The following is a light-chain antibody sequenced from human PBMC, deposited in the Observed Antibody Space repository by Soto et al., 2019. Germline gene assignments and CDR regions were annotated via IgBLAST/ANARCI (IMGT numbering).Light chain of an antibody. CDR1: QSITSY. V-gene: IGKV1-39*01. CDR3: QQSYSTPWT. CDR2: TAS. J-gene: IGKJ1*01. Sequence: DIQLTHSPSSLSASEGDRVTLTCRASQSITSYLNWYQQKPGKAPKLLLYTASSLQSGVPSRFSGSGSGTDFTLTISSLQSEDFATYYCQQSYSTPWTFGQGTKVEIK.